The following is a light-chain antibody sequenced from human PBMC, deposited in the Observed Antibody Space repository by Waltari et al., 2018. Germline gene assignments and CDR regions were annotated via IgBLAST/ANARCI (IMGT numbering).Light chain of an antibody. J-gene: IGKJ2*01. CDR3: QQYYSYTLT. CDR1: QGISSY. V-gene: IGKV1-8*01. CDR2: AAS. Sequence: AIRMTQSPSSLSASAGDRVTITCRASQGISSYLAWYQQKPGKAPKLLIYAASTLQSGVPSRFCGSGSATAFSLTTSCMQSAEFATTYCQQYYSYTLTFGQGTKLEIK.